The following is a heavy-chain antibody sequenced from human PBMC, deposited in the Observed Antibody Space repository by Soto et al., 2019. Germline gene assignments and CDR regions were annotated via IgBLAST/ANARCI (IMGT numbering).Heavy chain of an antibody. V-gene: IGHV3-30-3*01. CDR2: LSHDGRME. D-gene: IGHD1-26*01. CDR3: ARDGHPYDVRRGRSWFDP. J-gene: IGHJ5*02. Sequence: QVHLVESGGGVVQLGRSLGLSCAASGSTFSSFALHWVRQAPGDGLEWVALLSHDGRMENYEDSVKGRFIISRDNSKNPVSMQMDSLSFENTGVYYCARDGHPYDVRRGRSWFDPSSPGTQVHVST. CDR1: GSTFSSFA.